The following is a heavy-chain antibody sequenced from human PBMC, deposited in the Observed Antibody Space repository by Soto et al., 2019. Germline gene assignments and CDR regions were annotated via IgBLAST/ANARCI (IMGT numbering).Heavy chain of an antibody. D-gene: IGHD5-18*01. V-gene: IGHV1-2*02. J-gene: IGHJ6*02. CDR2: INPNSGGT. CDR3: ARDNTAMVTGYYYYGMDV. Sequence: QVQLVQSGAEGKKPGASVKVSCKASGYTFTGYYMHWVRQAPGQGLEWMGWINPNSGGTNYAQKFQGRVTMTRDTSISTAYMELSRLRSDDTAVYYCARDNTAMVTGYYYYGMDVWGQGTTVTVSS. CDR1: GYTFTGYY.